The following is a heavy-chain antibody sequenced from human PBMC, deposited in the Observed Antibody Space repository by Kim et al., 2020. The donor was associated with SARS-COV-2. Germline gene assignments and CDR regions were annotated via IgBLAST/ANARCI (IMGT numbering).Heavy chain of an antibody. V-gene: IGHV3-23*01. CDR3: AKDRPQSRNVDGRGGYGY. J-gene: IGHJ4*02. Sequence: GGSLRLSCAASGYTLTDYGVSWVRQAAGKGLEWVSGISGSGSSTYHAALVKGRFIISSDYSNSTLHLQMNSLRVEDTAVYYCAKDRPQSRNVDGRGGYGYWGQGVLVTVCS. CDR2: ISGSGSST. D-gene: IGHD3-16*01. CDR1: GYTLTDYG.